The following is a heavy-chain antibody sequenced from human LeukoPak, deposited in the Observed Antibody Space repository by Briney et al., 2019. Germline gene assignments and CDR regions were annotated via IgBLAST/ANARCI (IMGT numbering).Heavy chain of an antibody. CDR3: ARDGAPGYCSSTSCYQGHYYYMDV. CDR2: ISYDGSNK. Sequence: PGGSLRLSCAASGFTFSSYAMHWVRQAPGKGLEWVAVISYDGSNKYYADSVKGRFTISRDNSKNTLCPQMNSLRAEDTAVYYCARDGAPGYCSSTSCYQGHYYYMDVWGKGTTVTVSS. J-gene: IGHJ6*03. CDR1: GFTFSSYA. V-gene: IGHV3-30-3*01. D-gene: IGHD2-2*03.